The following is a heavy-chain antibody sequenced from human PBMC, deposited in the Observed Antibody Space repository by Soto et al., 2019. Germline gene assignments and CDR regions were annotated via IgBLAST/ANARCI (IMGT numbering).Heavy chain of an antibody. CDR3: AKSPSGGRGYYFDY. CDR1: GFTFSTYN. V-gene: IGHV3-23*01. Sequence: PGGSLRLSCAASGFTFSTYNMNWVRQAPGKGLEWVSAISGSGGSTYYADSVKGRFTISRDNSKNTLYLQMNSLRAEDTAVYYCAKSPSGGRGYYFDYWGQGTLVTVSS. D-gene: IGHD1-26*01. CDR2: ISGSGGST. J-gene: IGHJ4*02.